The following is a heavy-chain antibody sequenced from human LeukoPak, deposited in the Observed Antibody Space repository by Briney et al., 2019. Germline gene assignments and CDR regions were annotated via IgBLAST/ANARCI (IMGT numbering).Heavy chain of an antibody. CDR3: ARPLSSSASGAFDI. V-gene: IGHV1-69*05. Sequence: SVEVSCKASGGTFSSYAISWVRQAPGQGLEWMGRIIPIFGTANYAQKFQGRVTITTDESTSTAYMELSSLRSEDTAVYYCARPLSSSASGAFDIWGQGTMVTVSS. CDR2: IIPIFGTA. J-gene: IGHJ3*02. CDR1: GGTFSSYA. D-gene: IGHD6-6*01.